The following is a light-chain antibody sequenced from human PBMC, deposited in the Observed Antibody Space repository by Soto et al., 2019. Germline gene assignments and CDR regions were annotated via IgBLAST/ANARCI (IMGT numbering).Light chain of an antibody. Sequence: DLQLTQSPSFLPASXGERVTITXXASQGISTYLAWYQQKPGRAPNLLIYVASTLQSGVPSRFSGSGSGTEFTLTISSLQPEDFATYYCQQLNSYPLTFGGGTKVDIK. CDR2: VAS. CDR3: QQLNSYPLT. J-gene: IGKJ4*01. V-gene: IGKV1-9*01. CDR1: QGISTY.